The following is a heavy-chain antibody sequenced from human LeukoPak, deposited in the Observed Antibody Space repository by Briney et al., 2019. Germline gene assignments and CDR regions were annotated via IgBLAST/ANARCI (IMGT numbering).Heavy chain of an antibody. CDR2: ISWNSGSI. V-gene: IGHV3-9*01. J-gene: IGHJ4*02. CDR1: GFTFDDYA. D-gene: IGHD4/OR15-4a*01. CDR3: AKDTLRGLGYGALDY. Sequence: PGGSLRLSCAASGFTFDDYAMHWVRQAPGKGLEWVSGISWNSGSIGYADSVKGRFTISRDNAKNSLYLQMNSLRAEDTALYYCAKDTLRGLGYGALDYWGQGTLVTVSS.